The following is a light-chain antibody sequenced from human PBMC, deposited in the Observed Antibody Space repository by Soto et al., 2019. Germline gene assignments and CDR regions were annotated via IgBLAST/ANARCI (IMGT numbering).Light chain of an antibody. CDR2: GAS. CDR3: QQYDSSPLT. J-gene: IGKJ4*01. Sequence: EIVLTQSPGTLSLSPGERATLSCRASQSISSSYLAWYQQKPGQAPRLLIYGASSRAPGIPDRFRGSGSGTDFTLTITRLEPEDFAVFYCQQYDSSPLTFGGGTKVQIK. V-gene: IGKV3-20*01. CDR1: QSISSSY.